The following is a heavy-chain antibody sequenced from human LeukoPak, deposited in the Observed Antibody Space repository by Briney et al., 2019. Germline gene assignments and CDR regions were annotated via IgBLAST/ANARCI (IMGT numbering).Heavy chain of an antibody. CDR2: IYTSGST. V-gene: IGHV4-4*07. D-gene: IGHD1-20*01. CDR1: GGSISSYY. CDR3: ARVRGDNWKYSIRAYLDP. Sequence: PSETLSLTCTVSGGSISSYYWSWIRQPAGKGLEWIGRIYTSGSTNYHPSLKSRVTISVDTSKNQFSLKLSSVAAADMAVYYCARVRGDNWKYSIRAYLDPWGQGTPVTVSS. J-gene: IGHJ5*02.